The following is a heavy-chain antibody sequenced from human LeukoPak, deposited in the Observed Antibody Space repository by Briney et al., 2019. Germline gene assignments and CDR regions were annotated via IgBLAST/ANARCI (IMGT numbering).Heavy chain of an antibody. J-gene: IGHJ4*02. D-gene: IGHD3-10*01. CDR2: INLNGGST. Sequence: GGSLRLSCAASGFTFDDYGMSWVRQAPGKGLEWVSGINLNGGSTGYADSVKGRFTISRDNAKNSLYLQMNSLRAEDTAVYYCAKDFRNTMVRGVYDYWGQGTLVTVSS. V-gene: IGHV3-20*04. CDR3: AKDFRNTMVRGVYDY. CDR1: GFTFDDYG.